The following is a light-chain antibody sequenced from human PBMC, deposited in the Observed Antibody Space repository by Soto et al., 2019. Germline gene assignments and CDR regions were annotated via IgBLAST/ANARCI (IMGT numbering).Light chain of an antibody. V-gene: IGKV3-15*01. CDR1: HSVNSK. Sequence: VMTQSPATLSVSPGERATLSCRASHSVNSKLAWYQQKPGQAPRLLIYGASNRATDIPARFSGSGSGTEFTLTISSLQSEDFAEYHCQQYNNWPKTFGQGTKV. J-gene: IGKJ1*01. CDR3: QQYNNWPKT. CDR2: GAS.